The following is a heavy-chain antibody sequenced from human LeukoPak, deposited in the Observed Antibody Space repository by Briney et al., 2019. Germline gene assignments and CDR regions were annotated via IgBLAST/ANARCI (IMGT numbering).Heavy chain of an antibody. CDR3: ATLVEDIVVEDY. CDR1: GYTLTELS. Sequence: ASVKVSCKVSGYTLTELSMHWVRQAPGKGLEWMGGFDPEDGEAIYAQKFQGRVTMTEDTSTDTAYMELSSLRSEDTAVYYCATLVEDIVVEDYWGQGTLVTVSS. D-gene: IGHD5-12*01. CDR2: FDPEDGEA. J-gene: IGHJ4*02. V-gene: IGHV1-24*01.